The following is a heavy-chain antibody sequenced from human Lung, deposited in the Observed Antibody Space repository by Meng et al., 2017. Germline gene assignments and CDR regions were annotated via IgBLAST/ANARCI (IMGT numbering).Heavy chain of an antibody. CDR3: ARESYNTYMDV. D-gene: IGHD3-3*01. V-gene: IGHV3-30*04. CDR1: GFTFGSYA. CDR2: IAYDGSFK. J-gene: IGHJ6*02. Sequence: GGSLRLSCAASGFTFGSYALHWVRQAPGKGLEWMTIIAYDGSFKSYADSVKGRFTISRDNSKNTLYLQVNSLRVEDSAVYYCARESYNTYMDVWGQGTTVTVSS.